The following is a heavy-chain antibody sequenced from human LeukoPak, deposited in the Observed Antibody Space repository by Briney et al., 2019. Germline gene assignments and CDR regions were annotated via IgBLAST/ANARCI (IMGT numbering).Heavy chain of an antibody. CDR1: GFTFSGYE. V-gene: IGHV3-48*03. D-gene: IGHD3-3*01. J-gene: IGHJ4*02. CDR3: ARERDDYYFDY. Sequence: PGGSLRLSCAASGFTFSGYEMNWVRQAPGKGLEWVSYISRSGTIISYADSVRGRLTIYRDNAKNSLYLQMNSLRAEDTAVYYCARERDDYYFDYWGQGTLVTVSS. CDR2: ISRSGTII.